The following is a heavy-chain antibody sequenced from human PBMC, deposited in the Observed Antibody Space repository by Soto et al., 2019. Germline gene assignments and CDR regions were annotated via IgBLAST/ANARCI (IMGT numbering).Heavy chain of an antibody. D-gene: IGHD2-2*01. V-gene: IGHV3-21*01. J-gene: IGHJ4*02. CDR2: ISSSSSYI. CDR3: ARAVDVPAAIVY. Sequence: GGSLRLSCAASGFTFSSYSMNWVRQAPGKGLEWVSSISSSSSYIYYADSVKGRFTISRDNAKNSLYLQMNSLRAEDTAVYYCARAVDVPAAIVYWGQGTLVTVSS. CDR1: GFTFSSYS.